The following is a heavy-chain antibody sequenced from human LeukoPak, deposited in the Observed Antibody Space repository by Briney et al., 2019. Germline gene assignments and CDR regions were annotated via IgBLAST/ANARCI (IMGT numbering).Heavy chain of an antibody. Sequence: ASVKASCKASGYTFTSYYMHWVRQAPGRGLEWMGIINPNGGSTSYAQMFQGRVTMTRDTSTATVYMELSSLRSEDTALYYCARADDYRDAFDYWGQGTLVTVSS. V-gene: IGHV1-46*01. CDR2: INPNGGST. CDR1: GYTFTSYY. J-gene: IGHJ4*02. CDR3: ARADDYRDAFDY. D-gene: IGHD4-17*01.